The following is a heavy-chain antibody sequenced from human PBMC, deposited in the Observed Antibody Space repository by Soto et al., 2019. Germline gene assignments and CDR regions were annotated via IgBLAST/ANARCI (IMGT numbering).Heavy chain of an antibody. V-gene: IGHV3-30-3*01. CDR2: ISYDGINK. CDR1: GFTFSTYT. J-gene: IGHJ4*02. Sequence: QVQLVESGGGVVQPGRSLRLSCAASGFTFSTYTMHWVRQAPGKGLEWVADISYDGINKYFADSVKGRFTISRDNSQNTRYLQMNSMRADDTAVYYCAKGARGYTRGWCEYYFDYWGQGTLVTVSS. CDR3: AKGARGYTRGWCEYYFDY. D-gene: IGHD6-19*01.